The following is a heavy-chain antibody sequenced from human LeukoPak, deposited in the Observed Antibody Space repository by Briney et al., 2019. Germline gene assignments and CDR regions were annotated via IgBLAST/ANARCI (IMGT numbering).Heavy chain of an antibody. CDR3: AREGGNWGQGYFDY. V-gene: IGHV3-11*01. D-gene: IGHD7-27*01. CDR2: ISSSSSTI. J-gene: IGHJ4*02. Sequence: GGSLRLSCAASGFTFSDYYMSWIRQVPGKGLEWGSYISSSSSTIYYADSVKGRFTISRDNAKNLLYLQVNSLRAEDTAGCSCAREGGNWGQGYFDYWGQGTLVTVSS. CDR1: GFTFSDYY.